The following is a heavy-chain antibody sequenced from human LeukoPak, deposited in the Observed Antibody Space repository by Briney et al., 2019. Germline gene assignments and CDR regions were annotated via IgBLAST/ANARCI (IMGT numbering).Heavy chain of an antibody. Sequence: ASVEVSCKASGYTLASYDINWVRQATGQGLEWMGWMNPNSGTTGYAQKFQDRITLTRDTSISTAYMELSSLTSDDTAVYYCARDYGGSSGWFDPWGQGTLVTVSS. V-gene: IGHV1-8*01. CDR1: GYTLASYD. J-gene: IGHJ5*02. CDR2: MNPNSGTT. CDR3: ARDYGGSSGWFDP. D-gene: IGHD4-23*01.